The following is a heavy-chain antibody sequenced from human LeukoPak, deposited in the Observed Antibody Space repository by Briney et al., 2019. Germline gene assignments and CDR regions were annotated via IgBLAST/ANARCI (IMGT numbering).Heavy chain of an antibody. V-gene: IGHV5-51*01. CDR1: GYRFTSYW. CDR3: ARQADGDKPRDY. Sequence: GESLKISCKGSGYRFTSYWIGWVRQMPGKGLERMGIIRPGNSETRYSPSFQGQVTFSVDRSITTAYLQWSSRKASDTAIYYCARQADGDKPRDYSGQGTLVTVSS. D-gene: IGHD5-24*01. J-gene: IGHJ4*02. CDR2: IRPGNSET.